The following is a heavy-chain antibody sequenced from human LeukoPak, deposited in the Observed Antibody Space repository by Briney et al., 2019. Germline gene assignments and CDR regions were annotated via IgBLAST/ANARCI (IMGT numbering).Heavy chain of an antibody. CDR1: GFTFSSYS. Sequence: PGGSLRLSCAASGFTFSSYSMNWVRQAPGKGLEWISYISRSSTIYYADSVMGRFTISRDNAKNSLYLQMNSLRAEDTAVYYCARDPNSPYYYYYMDVWGKGTTVTVSS. J-gene: IGHJ6*03. D-gene: IGHD4-23*01. CDR3: ARDPNSPYYYYYMDV. CDR2: ISRSSTI. V-gene: IGHV3-48*01.